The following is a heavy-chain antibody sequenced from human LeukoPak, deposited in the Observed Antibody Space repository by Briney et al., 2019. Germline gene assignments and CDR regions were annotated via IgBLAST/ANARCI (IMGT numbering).Heavy chain of an antibody. CDR2: INPNSGGT. CDR3: ASRFCGGGTCYSGLAY. D-gene: IGHD2-15*01. V-gene: IGHV1-2*02. CDR1: GNTLTGYY. J-gene: IGHJ4*02. Sequence: ASVKVSCKASGNTLTGYYIHWVRQAPGQGLEWMGWINPNSGGTNYAQKFQGRVTMTRDTSTSSIYMELSRLRSDDTAVYYCASRFCGGGTCYSGLAYWGQGTLVTVSS.